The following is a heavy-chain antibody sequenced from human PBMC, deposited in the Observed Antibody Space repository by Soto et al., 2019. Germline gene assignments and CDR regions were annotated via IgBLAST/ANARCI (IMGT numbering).Heavy chain of an antibody. D-gene: IGHD6-13*01. Sequence: GGSLRLSCAASGFTFSSYWMSWVRQAPGKGLEWVSTISSNSAYIYYTDALRGRFTISRDNAKNSLHLQMNSLRAEDTAVYYCTRDASRDSSARGWFDPWGPGTLVTVPQ. J-gene: IGHJ5*02. CDR3: TRDASRDSSARGWFDP. CDR2: ISSNSAYI. V-gene: IGHV3-21*01. CDR1: GFTFSSYW.